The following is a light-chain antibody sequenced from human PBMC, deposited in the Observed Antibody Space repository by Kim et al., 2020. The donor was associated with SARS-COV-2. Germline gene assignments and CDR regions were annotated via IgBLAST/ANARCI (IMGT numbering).Light chain of an antibody. J-gene: IGLJ2*01. Sequence: GQSITISCTGTSSDVGSYNLVSWFQQHPGKTPSLIIYDDTKRPSGISDRFSGSKSGNTASLTISGLQPEDEADYYCCSYARGDILIFGGGIQLTVL. CDR1: SSDVGSYNL. V-gene: IGLV2-23*01. CDR3: CSYARGDILI. CDR2: DDT.